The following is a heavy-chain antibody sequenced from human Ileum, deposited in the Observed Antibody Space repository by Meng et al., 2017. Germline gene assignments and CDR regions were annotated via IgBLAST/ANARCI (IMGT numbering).Heavy chain of an antibody. V-gene: IGHV4-59*11. CDR1: GDSLGTHY. J-gene: IGHJ4*02. D-gene: IGHD3-16*02. Sequence: QVQMQESGPGLVKPSETLSLACTVSGDSLGTHYWSWIRQPPGKGLEWIGYAFYSGSTNYNPSLKSRVAISVDTSKNQVSLKLTSVTAADTAVYYCARSFHESSWGSYRYLFGLWGQGALVTVSS. CDR3: ARSFHESSWGSYRYLFGL. CDR2: AFYSGST.